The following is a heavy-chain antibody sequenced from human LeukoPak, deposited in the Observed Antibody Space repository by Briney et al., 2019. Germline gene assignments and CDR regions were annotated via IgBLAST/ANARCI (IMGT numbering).Heavy chain of an antibody. CDR1: GGTFSSYA. CDR3: ARYGGNSEGSHPRYYYYYGMDV. Sequence: SVKVSCKASGGTFSSYAISWVRQAPGQGLEWMGRIIPILGIANYAQRFQGRVTITADKSTSTAYMELSSLRSEDTAVYYCARYGGNSEGSHPRYYYYYGMDVWGQGTTVTVSS. D-gene: IGHD4-23*01. J-gene: IGHJ6*02. CDR2: IIPILGIA. V-gene: IGHV1-69*04.